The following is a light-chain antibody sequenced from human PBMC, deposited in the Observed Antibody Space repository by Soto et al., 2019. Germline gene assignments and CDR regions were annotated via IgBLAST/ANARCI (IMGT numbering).Light chain of an antibody. CDR3: QQYNNWPPVT. CDR1: QSVSSN. J-gene: IGKJ5*01. V-gene: IGKV3-15*01. CDR2: VAS. Sequence: EIVMTQSPATLSVSPGERATLSCRASQSVSSNLAWYQQKPGQAPRLLIYVASTRATGVPARFSGSGSGTEFTLTISSLQSEDFAVYYCQQYNNWPPVTFGQGTRLEIK.